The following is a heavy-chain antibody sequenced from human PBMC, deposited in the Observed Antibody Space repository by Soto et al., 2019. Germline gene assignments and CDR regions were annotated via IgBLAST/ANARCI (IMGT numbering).Heavy chain of an antibody. D-gene: IGHD3-10*01. CDR1: GFAFSSYA. Sequence: GGSLRLSCAASGFAFSSYAMSWVRQAPGKGLEWVSAISGSGGSTYYADSVKGRLTISRDNSKNTLYLQTNSLRGEDMAVYYCARVRGLQPLPYYYGVDVSGQATTLT. CDR2: ISGSGGST. V-gene: IGHV3-23*01. J-gene: IGHJ6*02. CDR3: ARVRGLQPLPYYYGVDV.